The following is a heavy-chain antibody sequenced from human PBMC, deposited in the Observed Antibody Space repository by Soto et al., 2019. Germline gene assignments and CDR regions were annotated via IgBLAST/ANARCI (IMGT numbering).Heavy chain of an antibody. V-gene: IGHV3-23*01. CDR3: AKATSNYDFWSGYANRGGMDV. Sequence: EVQLLESGGGLVQPGGSLRLSCAASGFTFSSYAMSWVRQAPGKGLEWVSAISGSGGSTYYADSVKGRFTISRDNSKNTLYLQMNSLRAEDTAVYYCAKATSNYDFWSGYANRGGMDVWGQGTTVTVSS. CDR2: ISGSGGST. CDR1: GFTFSSYA. J-gene: IGHJ6*02. D-gene: IGHD3-3*01.